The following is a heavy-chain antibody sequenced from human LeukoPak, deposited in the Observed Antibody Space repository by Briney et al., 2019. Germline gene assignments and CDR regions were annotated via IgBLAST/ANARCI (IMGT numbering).Heavy chain of an antibody. V-gene: IGHV3-30*18. CDR2: ISYDGSNK. J-gene: IGHJ4*02. Sequence: PGGSLRLSCAASGFTFSSYGMHWVCQAPGKGLEWVAVISYDGSNKYYADSVKGRFTISRDNSKNTLYLQMNSLRAEDTAVYYCAKSGEDTAMVISKYYFDYWGQGTLVTVSS. D-gene: IGHD5-18*01. CDR1: GFTFSSYG. CDR3: AKSGEDTAMVISKYYFDY.